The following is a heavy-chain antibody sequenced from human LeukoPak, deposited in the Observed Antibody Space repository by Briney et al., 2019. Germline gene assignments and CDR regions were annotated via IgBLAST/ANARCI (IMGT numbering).Heavy chain of an antibody. CDR1: GGSFSGYY. V-gene: IGHV4-34*01. D-gene: IGHD3-3*01. J-gene: IGHJ4*02. CDR3: ARAGGTIFGVVTLRYYFDY. CDR2: INHIGST. Sequence: SETLSLTCAVYGGSFSGYYWSWIRQPPGKGLEWIGEINHIGSTNYTPSLKSRVTISVDTSKNQFSLKLSSVTAADTAVYYCARAGGTIFGVVTLRYYFDYWGQGTLVTVSS.